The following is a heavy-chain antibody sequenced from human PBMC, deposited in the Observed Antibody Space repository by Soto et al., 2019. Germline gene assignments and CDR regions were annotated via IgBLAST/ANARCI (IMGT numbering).Heavy chain of an antibody. CDR3: ARHHYYDSSGYYYFDY. CDR2: IYPGDSVT. J-gene: IGHJ4*02. D-gene: IGHD3-22*01. Sequence: GESLKISCKGSGYSFTSYWIGWVRQMPGKGLEWMGIIYPGDSVTRCSPSFQGQGTISADKSISSAYLQWSSMKASDTAMYYCARHHYYDSSGYYYFDYWGQGTLVTVSS. V-gene: IGHV5-51*01. CDR1: GYSFTSYW.